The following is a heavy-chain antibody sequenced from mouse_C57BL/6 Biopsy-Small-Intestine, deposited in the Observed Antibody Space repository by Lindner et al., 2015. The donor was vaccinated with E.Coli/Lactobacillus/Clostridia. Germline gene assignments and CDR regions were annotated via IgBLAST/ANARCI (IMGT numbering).Heavy chain of an antibody. CDR3: ARDPLVDHYGSSYQGFAY. CDR2: IYPGDGDT. D-gene: IGHD1-1*01. V-gene: IGHV1-82*01. Sequence: VQLQESGPELVKPGASVKISCKASGYAFSSSWMNWVKQRPGKGLEWIGRIYPGDGDTNYNGKFKGKATLTADKSSSTAYMQLSSLTSEDSAVYFCARDPLVDHYGSSYQGFAYWGQGTLVTVSA. CDR1: GYAFSSSW. J-gene: IGHJ3*01.